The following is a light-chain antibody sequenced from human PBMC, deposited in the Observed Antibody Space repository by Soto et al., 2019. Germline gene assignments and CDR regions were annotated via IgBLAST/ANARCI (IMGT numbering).Light chain of an antibody. Sequence: DIQMTQSPSTLSASVGDRVTNTCRASQSISTWLAWYQQKPGKAPKLLIYKASTLESGVPSRFSGSGSGTEFTLTISSLQPDDFATYYCQQSDNYRTFGQGTEVEIK. J-gene: IGKJ1*01. CDR2: KAS. V-gene: IGKV1-5*03. CDR1: QSISTW. CDR3: QQSDNYRT.